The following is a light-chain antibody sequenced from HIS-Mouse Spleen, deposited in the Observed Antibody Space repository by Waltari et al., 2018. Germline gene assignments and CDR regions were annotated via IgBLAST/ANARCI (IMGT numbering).Light chain of an antibody. CDR3: CSYAGSSTFVV. J-gene: IGLJ2*01. CDR2: VGS. CDR1: SSDVGSYNL. Sequence: QSALTQPASVSGSPGQSITISCTGTSSDVGSYNLVSWYQKHPGKAPKLMVYVGSKRPAGVCNSVAGSKSGTTASLTISGLQAEDEADYYCCSYAGSSTFVVFGGGTKLTVL. V-gene: IGLV2-23*03.